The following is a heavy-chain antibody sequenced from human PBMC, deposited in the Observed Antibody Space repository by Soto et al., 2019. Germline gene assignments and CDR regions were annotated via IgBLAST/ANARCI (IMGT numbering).Heavy chain of an antibody. Sequence: QVQLVESGGGVVQPGRSLRLSCAASGFTFSSYAMHWVRQAPGKGLEWVAVISYDGSNKYYADSVKGRFTISRDNSKNKLYLQMNSLRAEDTAVYYCARGSVTYYYYYGMDVWGQGTTVTVSS. V-gene: IGHV3-30-3*01. CDR3: ARGSVTYYYYYGMDV. D-gene: IGHD4-4*01. J-gene: IGHJ6*02. CDR1: GFTFSSYA. CDR2: ISYDGSNK.